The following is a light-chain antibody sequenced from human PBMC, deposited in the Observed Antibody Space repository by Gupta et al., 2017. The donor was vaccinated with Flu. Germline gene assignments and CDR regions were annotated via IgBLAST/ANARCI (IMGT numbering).Light chain of an antibody. Sequence: FMLTQPDSVSESPGKTVTVSCTRSSGSIARSYVQWYQQRPGSAPTTVIYEDKQRPSGVPDRFSGSLDISSTSASLTIAGLETEDEADYYCQSYGSSDPWVFGGGTKLAVL. V-gene: IGLV6-57*03. CDR3: QSYGSSDPWV. CDR1: SGSIARSY. J-gene: IGLJ3*02. CDR2: EDK.